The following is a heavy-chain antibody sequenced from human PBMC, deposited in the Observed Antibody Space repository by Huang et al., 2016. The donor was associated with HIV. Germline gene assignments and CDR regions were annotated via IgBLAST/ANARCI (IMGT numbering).Heavy chain of an antibody. D-gene: IGHD3-16*01. Sequence: EVQLSQSGGGFVQPGESLRLSCTASGLSFDTYAMNWVRQAPGKGREWVSSVSASGNRTFYADSVKDHFTIARDNSNNTLYMQMRSVAVDDTATYYCTTLSYYHSGYWGQGALVTVSS. CDR2: VSASGNRT. V-gene: IGHV3-23*01. CDR1: GLSFDTYA. CDR3: TTLSYYHSGY. J-gene: IGHJ4*02.